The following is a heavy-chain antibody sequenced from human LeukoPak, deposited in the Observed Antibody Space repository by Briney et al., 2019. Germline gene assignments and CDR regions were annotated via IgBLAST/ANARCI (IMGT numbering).Heavy chain of an antibody. D-gene: IGHD3-22*01. V-gene: IGHV4-59*02. CDR2: IYYTGST. J-gene: IGHJ4*02. CDR1: GVSVSSYY. CDR3: ARAIVVVTGTPDY. Sequence: PSETLSLTCTVSGVSVSSYYWSWIRQPPGKGLEWIGFIYYTGSTNYNPSLKSRVTMSMDTSKNQFSLNLRSMTAADAAVYYCARAIVVVTGTPDYWGQGTLVTVSS.